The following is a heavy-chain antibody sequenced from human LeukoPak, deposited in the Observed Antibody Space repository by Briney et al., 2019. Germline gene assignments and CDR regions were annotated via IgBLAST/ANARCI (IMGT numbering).Heavy chain of an antibody. CDR3: AIEFATVVVSAVISAFDI. Sequence: ASVKVSCKASGYTFSGYYMHWVRQAPGQGLEWMGWINPNSGGTNYAQKFQGRVTMTRDTSISTAYMELSRLRSDDTAVYYCAIEFATVVVSAVISAFDIWGQGTMVTVSS. J-gene: IGHJ3*02. V-gene: IGHV1-2*02. CDR1: GYTFSGYY. CDR2: INPNSGGT. D-gene: IGHD2-2*02.